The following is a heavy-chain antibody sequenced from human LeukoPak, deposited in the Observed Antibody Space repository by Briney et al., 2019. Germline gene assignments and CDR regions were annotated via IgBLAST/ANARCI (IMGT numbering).Heavy chain of an antibody. V-gene: IGHV3-53*01. D-gene: IGHD1-1*01. CDR2: IYSGGST. Sequence: GGSLRLSCAASGFTFSSYAMHWVRQAPGKGLEWVSVIYSGGSTYYADSVKGRFTISRDNSKNTLYLQMNSLRAEDTAVYYCARRTERDSYFGYWGQGTLVTVSS. CDR3: ARRTERDSYFGY. J-gene: IGHJ4*02. CDR1: GFTFSSYA.